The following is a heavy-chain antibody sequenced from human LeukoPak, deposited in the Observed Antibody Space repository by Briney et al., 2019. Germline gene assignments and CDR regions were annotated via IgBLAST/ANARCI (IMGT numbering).Heavy chain of an antibody. CDR1: GSTFSSYA. CDR3: AKDRESRYGAYDLGDN. V-gene: IGHV3-23*01. Sequence: PGGSLRLSCAASGSTFSSYAMSWVRQAPGKGLEWVSAISGSGDTTYYTDSVKGRFSISRDNSKNTLYLQMNSLRAEDTAVYYCAKDRESRYGAYDLGDNWGQGTLVTVSS. D-gene: IGHD5-12*01. CDR2: ISGSGDTT. J-gene: IGHJ4*02.